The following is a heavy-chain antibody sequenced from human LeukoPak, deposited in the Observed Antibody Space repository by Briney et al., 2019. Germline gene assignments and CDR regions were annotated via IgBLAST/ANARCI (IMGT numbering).Heavy chain of an antibody. CDR3: ARGYYDSNDSNRSNWFEP. CDR1: GFTFSSHW. V-gene: IGHV3-74*01. D-gene: IGHD3-22*01. J-gene: IGHJ5*02. CDR2: LNTDGSST. Sequence: QPGGSLRLSCAAPGFTFSSHWMHWVRQAPGKGLVWVSRLNTDGSSTVYADSVKGRFTISRDNAKNTLYLQMNNLRAEDTAVYYCARGYYDSNDSNRSNWFEPWGQGTLVTVSS.